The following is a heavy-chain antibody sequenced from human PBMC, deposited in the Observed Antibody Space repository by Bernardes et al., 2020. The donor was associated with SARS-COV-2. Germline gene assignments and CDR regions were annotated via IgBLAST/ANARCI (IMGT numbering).Heavy chain of an antibody. D-gene: IGHD1-1*01. J-gene: IGHJ6*02. V-gene: IGHV4-30-4*01. CDR3: ARETNLSYDYGLGV. CDR2: IYYSGST. Sequence: SETLSLTCTVSGASISSGDNYWSWIRQPPGKGLEWIGYIYYSGSTYYNPSLKSRLTISLDMSKNQFSLKLDSVTAADTAVYYCARETNLSYDYGLGVWGQGTTVTVSS. CDR1: GASISSGDNY.